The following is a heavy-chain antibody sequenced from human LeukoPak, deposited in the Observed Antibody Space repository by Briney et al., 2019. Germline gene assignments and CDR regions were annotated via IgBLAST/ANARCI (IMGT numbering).Heavy chain of an antibody. Sequence: PGRSLRLSCAASGFTFSSYGMHWVRQAPGKGLEWVAVISYDGSNKYYADSVKGRFTISRDNSKNTLYLQMNSLRAEDTAVYYCARADDGANSWVNYWGQGTLVTVSS. J-gene: IGHJ4*02. CDR2: ISYDGSNK. CDR1: GFTFSSYG. CDR3: ARADDGANSWVNY. V-gene: IGHV3-30*03. D-gene: IGHD4-23*01.